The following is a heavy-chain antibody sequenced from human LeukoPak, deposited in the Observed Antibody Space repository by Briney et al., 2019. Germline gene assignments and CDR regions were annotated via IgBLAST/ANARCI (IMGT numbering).Heavy chain of an antibody. Sequence: SVKVSCKASGGTFNSYAISWVRQAPGQGLEWMGRVIPMFGTGNYQHKFQGRITITADKSPTTAYMELGSLRSEDTALYYCALEGITSAFWFDPWGQGTLVTVSS. CDR3: ALEGITSAFWFDP. D-gene: IGHD3-22*01. V-gene: IGHV1-69*06. CDR2: VIPMFGTG. J-gene: IGHJ5*02. CDR1: GGTFNSYA.